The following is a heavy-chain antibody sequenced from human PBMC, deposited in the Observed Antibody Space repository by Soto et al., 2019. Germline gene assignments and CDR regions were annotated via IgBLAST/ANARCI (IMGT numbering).Heavy chain of an antibody. CDR2: ISSSGSTI. D-gene: IGHD3-10*01. Sequence: GRSLRLSCAASGFNLSDYYMSWIRLAPGKGLEWVSYISSSGSTIYYADSVKGRFTISRDNAKNSLYLQMNSLRAEDTAMYYCARDPHLLSRAYWGQGILVTVSS. J-gene: IGHJ4*02. CDR1: GFNLSDYY. V-gene: IGHV3-11*01. CDR3: ARDPHLLSRAY.